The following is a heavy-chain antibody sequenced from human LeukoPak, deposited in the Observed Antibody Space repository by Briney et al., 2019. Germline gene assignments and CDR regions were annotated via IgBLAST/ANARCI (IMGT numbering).Heavy chain of an antibody. CDR3: VRHNYYDTRGYYTLAY. J-gene: IGHJ4*02. CDR2: IYPRDSDT. Sequence: HGESLKISCEASGYSFANKWIGWVRQMPGKGLEWMGIIYPRDSDTRYSPSFQGRVTTSADKSINTAYLQWSSLEASDTAIYYCVRHNYYDTRGYYTLAYWGQGTLVTVSS. CDR1: GYSFANKW. V-gene: IGHV5-51*01. D-gene: IGHD3-22*01.